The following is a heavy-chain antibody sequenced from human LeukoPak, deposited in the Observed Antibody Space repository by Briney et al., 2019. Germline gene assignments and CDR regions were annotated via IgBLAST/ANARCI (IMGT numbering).Heavy chain of an antibody. CDR1: GGSISSYY. V-gene: IGHV4-59*01. Sequence: SETLSLTCTVSGGSISSYYWSWIRQPPGKGLEWIGYIYYSGSTNYNPSLKSRVTISVDTSKNQFSLKLSSVTAADTAVYYCARTGYCSSGSCSNYYGDYGNYYYFMDVWGKGTTVTVSS. D-gene: IGHD2-15*01. CDR3: ARTGYCSSGSCSNYYGDYGNYYYFMDV. CDR2: IYYSGST. J-gene: IGHJ6*03.